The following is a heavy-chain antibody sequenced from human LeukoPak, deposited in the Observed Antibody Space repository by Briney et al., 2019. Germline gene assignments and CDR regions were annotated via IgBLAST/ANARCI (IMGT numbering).Heavy chain of an antibody. CDR1: GGSISSGGYY. J-gene: IGHJ4*02. CDR3: ARGPGWYCSGGSCYGFGY. V-gene: IGHV4-30-2*01. D-gene: IGHD2-15*01. CDR2: INHSGST. Sequence: SQTLSLTCTVSGGSISSGGYYWSWIRQPPGKGLEWIGEINHSGSTNYNPSLKSRVTISVDTSKNQFSLKLSSVTAADTAVYYCARGPGWYCSGGSCYGFGYRGQGTLVTVSS.